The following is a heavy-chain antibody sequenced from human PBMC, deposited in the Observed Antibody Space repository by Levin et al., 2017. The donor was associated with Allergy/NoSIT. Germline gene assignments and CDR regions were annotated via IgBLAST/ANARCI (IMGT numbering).Heavy chain of an antibody. Sequence: PSETLSLTCSVSGGSISSDHWSWIRQFPGKGLEWIGHIYYSGSTNYNPSLKSRVTISADTSKNQFSLKLSSVTAADTAVYYCARHVDRDGSPFDYWGQGTLVAVSS. D-gene: IGHD3-10*01. CDR3: ARHVDRDGSPFDY. J-gene: IGHJ4*02. CDR1: GGSISSDH. V-gene: IGHV4-59*08. CDR2: IYYSGST.